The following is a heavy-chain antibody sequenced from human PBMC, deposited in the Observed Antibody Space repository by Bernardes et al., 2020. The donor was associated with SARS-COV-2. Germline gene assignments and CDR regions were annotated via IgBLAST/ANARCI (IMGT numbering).Heavy chain of an antibody. Sequence: GGSLRLSCAASGFTFSSYWMHWVRQAPGKGLVWVSRINSDGSATSYADSVKGRFTISRDNAKNTLYLQMNSLRAEDTAVSYCARDTNSSSWKYYYYYFGMDVWGQGTTVTVSS. CDR3: ARDTNSSSWKYYYYYFGMDV. D-gene: IGHD6-13*01. V-gene: IGHV3-74*01. CDR1: GFTFSSYW. J-gene: IGHJ6*02. CDR2: INSDGSAT.